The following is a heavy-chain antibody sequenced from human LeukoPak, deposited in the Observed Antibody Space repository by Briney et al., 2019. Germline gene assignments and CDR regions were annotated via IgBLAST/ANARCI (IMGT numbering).Heavy chain of an antibody. CDR3: TTQGLITASAWFDP. D-gene: IGHD1-20*01. J-gene: IGHJ5*02. CDR1: GFTFSNAW. V-gene: IGHV3-15*01. CDR2: ILSKTDGGTT. Sequence: PGGSLRLSCAASGFTFSNAWMSWVRQAPGKGLEWVGRILSKTDGGTTDYAAPVKGRFTISRDDSKNTLYLQMNSLKTEDTAVYYCTTQGLITASAWFDPWGQGTLVTVSS.